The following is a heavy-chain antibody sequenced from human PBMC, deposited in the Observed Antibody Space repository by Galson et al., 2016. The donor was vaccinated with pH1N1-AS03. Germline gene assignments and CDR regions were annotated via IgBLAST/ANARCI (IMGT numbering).Heavy chain of an antibody. V-gene: IGHV3-11*06. Sequence: SLSLFCVASGFTFCEFYMWWSVHASVNAVFFCSYISTTSSYTHYSDSVQGRFTISRDNAKKSLYLPMNSLRAEDTAIYYCARDLYMQKDKGTDFDYWGQ. CDR2: ISTTSSYT. J-gene: IGHJ4*02. D-gene: IGHD3-10*01. CDR1: GFTFCEFY. CDR3: ARDLYMQKDKGTDFDY.